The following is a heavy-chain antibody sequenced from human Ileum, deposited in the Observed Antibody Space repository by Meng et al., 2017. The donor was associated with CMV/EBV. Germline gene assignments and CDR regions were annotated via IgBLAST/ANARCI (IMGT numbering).Heavy chain of an antibody. D-gene: IGHD2-21*01. CDR1: VRSASYF. CDR2: VYYTGST. CDR3: ARVAYCRGNSCYFSGFDY. J-gene: IGHJ4*02. V-gene: IGHV4-61*01. Sequence: VRSASYFWAWIRQPPGKGLEWIAYVYYTGSTSYSPSLKSRVTVSIDTSTNQFSLKLNSVTAADTAVYYCARVAYCRGNSCYFSGFDYWGQGALVTVSS.